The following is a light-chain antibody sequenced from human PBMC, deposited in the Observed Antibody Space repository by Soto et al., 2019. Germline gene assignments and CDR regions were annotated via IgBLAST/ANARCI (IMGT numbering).Light chain of an antibody. Sequence: EIVMTQSPATPSVSPGEGATLSCRASHSVDSNLAWYQQKPGQAPRLLIFGASTRATGIPTRFSGGGSGTAFTLTISSLQSEDFAVYHCQQYNNWHCTFGGGTKVDIX. J-gene: IGKJ4*01. CDR2: GAS. V-gene: IGKV3D-15*01. CDR1: HSVDSN. CDR3: QQYNNWHCT.